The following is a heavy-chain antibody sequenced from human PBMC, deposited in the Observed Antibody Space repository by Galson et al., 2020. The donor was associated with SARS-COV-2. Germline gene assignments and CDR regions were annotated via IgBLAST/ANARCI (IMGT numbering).Heavy chain of an antibody. CDR1: RFIFNSFA. D-gene: IGHD2-15*01. CDR3: VKGMGGDWWHAYDF. J-gene: IGHJ3*01. Sequence: QAGGSLRLSCSASRFIFNSFAMHWVRQAPGKGLEYVAAISGSGDNTYYADSVQGRFAISRDNSKNALFLKMTGLRVDDAAVYYCVKGMGGDWWHAYDFWGQGTVVTVSS. V-gene: IGHV3-64D*06. CDR2: ISGSGDNT.